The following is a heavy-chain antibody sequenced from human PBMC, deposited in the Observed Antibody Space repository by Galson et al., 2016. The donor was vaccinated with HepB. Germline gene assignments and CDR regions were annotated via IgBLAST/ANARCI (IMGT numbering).Heavy chain of an antibody. CDR2: FYYNGST. D-gene: IGHD3-16*02. Sequence: SETLSLTCTVSGGSISTDTYYWGWIRQPPGKGLERIGGFYYNGSTYYNPSLKSRLTMSVDTSQNHFALRLTSVTAADTAVYYCARLGWSGMLTSGSVIARIYYFDHWGQGTLVTASS. J-gene: IGHJ4*02. V-gene: IGHV4-39*02. CDR1: GGSISTDTYY. CDR3: ARLGWSGMLTSGSVIARIYYFDH.